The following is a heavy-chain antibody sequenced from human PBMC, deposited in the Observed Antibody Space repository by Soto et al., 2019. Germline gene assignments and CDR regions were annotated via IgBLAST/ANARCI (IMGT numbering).Heavy chain of an antibody. CDR3: ARESEAFDI. Sequence: GGSLRLSCTASGFTFSSYAMHWVRQAPGKGLEWVTVISYDGYDRYYADSVKGRFSISRDNSKNTPYLQMNSLRAEDTAMYYCARESEAFDIWGHGTMVTVSS. CDR2: ISYDGYDR. CDR1: GFTFSSYA. J-gene: IGHJ3*02. V-gene: IGHV3-30-3*01.